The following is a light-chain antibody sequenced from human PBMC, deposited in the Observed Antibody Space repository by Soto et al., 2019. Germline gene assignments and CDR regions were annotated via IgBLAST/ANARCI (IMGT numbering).Light chain of an antibody. CDR3: HQRSSWPWT. CDR1: ESVSSY. CDR2: DAA. Sequence: EIVLTQSPATLSLSPGERATLSCRASESVSSYLAWYQQKPGQAPRLLIYDAANRATGIPARIGGSGSGTDFTLTISSLEPEDFAVYYCHQRSSWPWTFAQGTKVEIK. V-gene: IGKV3-11*01. J-gene: IGKJ1*01.